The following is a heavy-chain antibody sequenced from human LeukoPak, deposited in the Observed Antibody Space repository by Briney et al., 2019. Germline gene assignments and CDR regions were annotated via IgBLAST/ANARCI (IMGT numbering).Heavy chain of an antibody. V-gene: IGHV4-30-2*01. CDR1: GGSISSGGYS. CDR3: ARLGSGNAFDI. D-gene: IGHD3-10*01. CDR2: IYHSGST. J-gene: IGHJ3*02. Sequence: SETLSLTCAVSGGSISSGGYSWSWIRQPPGKDLEWIGYIYHSGSTYYNPSLKSRVTISVDRSKNQFSLKLSSVTAADTAVYYCARLGSGNAFDIWGQGTMVTVSS.